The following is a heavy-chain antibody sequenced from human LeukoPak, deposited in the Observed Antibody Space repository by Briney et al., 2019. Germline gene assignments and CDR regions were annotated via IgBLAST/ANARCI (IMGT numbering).Heavy chain of an antibody. J-gene: IGHJ6*03. CDR1: GFTFDDYG. CDR2: INWNGGST. D-gene: IGHD2-15*01. CDR3: ARERVDGDYYYMDV. Sequence: AGGSPRLSCAASGFTFDDYGMSWVRQAPGKGLEWVSGINWNGGSTGYADSVKGRFTISRDNAKNSLYLQMNSLRAEDTALYYCARERVDGDYYYMDVWGKGTTVTVSS. V-gene: IGHV3-20*04.